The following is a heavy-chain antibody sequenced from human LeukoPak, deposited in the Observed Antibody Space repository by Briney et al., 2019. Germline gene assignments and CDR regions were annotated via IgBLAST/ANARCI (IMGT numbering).Heavy chain of an antibody. J-gene: IGHJ5*02. CDR1: GYTFTIYG. V-gene: IGHV1-18*01. CDR2: ISAYNGNT. Sequence: ASVKVSCKASGYTFTIYGISWVRQAPGQGLEWMGWISAYNGNTNYAQKLQGRVTMTTDTSTSTAYMELRSLRSNDTAVYYCARDGSAFIAAAGTRGSWFDPWGQGTLVTVSS. D-gene: IGHD6-13*01. CDR3: ARDGSAFIAAAGTRGSWFDP.